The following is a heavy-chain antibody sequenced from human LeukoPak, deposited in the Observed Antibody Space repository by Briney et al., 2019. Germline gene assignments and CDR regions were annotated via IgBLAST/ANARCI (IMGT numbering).Heavy chain of an antibody. Sequence: ASVKVSCKASGYTFTSYGTSWVRQAPGQGLEWMGWISAYNGNTNYAQKLQGRVTMTTDTSTSTAYMELRSLRSDDTAVYYCARRMEQSVAGTWDYYYYYMDVWGKGTMVTISS. CDR3: ARRMEQSVAGTWDYYYYYMDV. J-gene: IGHJ6*03. D-gene: IGHD6-19*01. V-gene: IGHV1-18*01. CDR1: GYTFTSYG. CDR2: ISAYNGNT.